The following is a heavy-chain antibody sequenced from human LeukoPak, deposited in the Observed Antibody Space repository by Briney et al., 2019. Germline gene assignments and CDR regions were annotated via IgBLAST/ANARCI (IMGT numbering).Heavy chain of an antibody. CDR3: ATAELWGGYELPNL. CDR1: GYTLTELS. D-gene: IGHD5-12*01. J-gene: IGHJ5*02. Sequence: ASVKVSCKVSGYTLTELSMHWVRQAPGKGLEWMGGFDPEDGETIYAQKFQGRVTMTEDTSTVTAYMELSSLRSEDTAVYYCATAELWGGYELPNLWGQGTLVTVSS. V-gene: IGHV1-24*01. CDR2: FDPEDGET.